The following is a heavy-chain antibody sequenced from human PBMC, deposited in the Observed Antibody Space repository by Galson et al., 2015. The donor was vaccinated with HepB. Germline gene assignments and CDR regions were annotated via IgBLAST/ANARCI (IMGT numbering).Heavy chain of an antibody. CDR3: ARDSSWPTPGYYYYYGMDV. J-gene: IGHJ6*02. Sequence: QSGAEVKKPGESLRISCRGSGYSFTSYWISWVRQMPGKGLEWMGRIDPSDSYTNYSPSFQGHVTISADKSISTAYLQWSSLKASDTAMYYCARDSSWPTPGYYYYYGMDVWGQGTTVTVSS. V-gene: IGHV5-10-1*01. CDR2: IDPSDSYT. CDR1: GYSFTSYW. D-gene: IGHD6-13*01.